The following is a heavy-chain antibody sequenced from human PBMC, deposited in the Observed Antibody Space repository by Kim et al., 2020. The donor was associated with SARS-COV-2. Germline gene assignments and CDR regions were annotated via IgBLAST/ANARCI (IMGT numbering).Heavy chain of an antibody. Sequence: GGSLRLSCAASGFTFSSYEMNWVRQAPGKGLEWVSDISSSGSTTYYADSVKGRFTISRDNAKNSLYLQMNSLRAEDTAVYYCAKDPYSSSYHYYGMYVWGEGTAVRVFS. V-gene: IGHV3-48*03. J-gene: IGHJ6*01. CDR1: GFTFSSYE. CDR2: ISSSGSTT. D-gene: IGHD6-13*01. CDR3: AKDPYSSSYHYYGMYV.